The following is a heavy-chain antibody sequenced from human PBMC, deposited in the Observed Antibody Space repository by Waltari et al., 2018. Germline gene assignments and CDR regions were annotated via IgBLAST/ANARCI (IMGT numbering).Heavy chain of an antibody. Sequence: QVQLQQWGAGLLKPSETLSLTCAVYGGSFSGYYWRWLRQPPGKGLEWIGEINHSGSTNYNPTLKSRVTISVDTSKNQFSLKLSSVTAADTAVYYCARVAGIAAAGNGFDYWGQGTLVTVSS. J-gene: IGHJ4*02. CDR3: ARVAGIAAAGNGFDY. CDR2: INHSGST. V-gene: IGHV4-34*01. D-gene: IGHD6-13*01. CDR1: GGSFSGYY.